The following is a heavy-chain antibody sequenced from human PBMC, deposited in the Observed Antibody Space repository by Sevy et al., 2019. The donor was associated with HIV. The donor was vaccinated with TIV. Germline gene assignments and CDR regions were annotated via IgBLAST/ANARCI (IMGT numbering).Heavy chain of an antibody. D-gene: IGHD2-8*01. CDR1: GFTFSKYS. V-gene: IGHV3-23*01. CDR3: AREGCTKPHDY. Sequence: GSPRLPRAASGFTFSKYSMSRVRQPPGKGLEWVSTLSFGCGEINYADSVKGRFTISRDNSKSSVYLQMNNLRPEDTAVYYCAREGCTKPHDYWGQGTLVTVSS. CDR2: LSFGCGEI. J-gene: IGHJ4*02.